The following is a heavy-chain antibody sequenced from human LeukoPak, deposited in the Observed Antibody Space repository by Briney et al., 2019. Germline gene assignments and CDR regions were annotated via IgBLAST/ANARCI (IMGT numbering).Heavy chain of an antibody. CDR3: ARDGYCSSNSCYKGRWFDP. J-gene: IGHJ5*02. CDR1: GYTFTSYY. CDR2: INPSGGST. Sequence: ASVKVSCKASGYTFTSYYMHWVRQAPGQGLEWMGIINPSGGSTSYAQKLQGRLTMTTDTSTSTAYMELRSLRSDDTAMYYCARDGYCSSNSCYKGRWFDPWGQGTLVTVSS. V-gene: IGHV1-46*01. D-gene: IGHD2-2*02.